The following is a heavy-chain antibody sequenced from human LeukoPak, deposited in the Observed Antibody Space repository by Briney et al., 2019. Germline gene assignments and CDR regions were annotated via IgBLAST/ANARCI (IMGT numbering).Heavy chain of an antibody. D-gene: IGHD3-10*01. J-gene: IGHJ4*02. V-gene: IGHV3-23*01. CDR3: AKDNYGSGSQFDY. CDR1: GFTFSSYA. CDR2: ISGSGGST. Sequence: GGSLRLSCAASGFTFSSYAMSWVRQAPGKGLEGVSAISGSGGSTYYADSVKGRFTISRDNSKNTLYLQMNSLRAEDTAVYYCAKDNYGSGSQFDYWGQGTLVTVSS.